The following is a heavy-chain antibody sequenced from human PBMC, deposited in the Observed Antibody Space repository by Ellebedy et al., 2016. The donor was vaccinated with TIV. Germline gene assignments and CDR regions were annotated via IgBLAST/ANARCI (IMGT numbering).Heavy chain of an antibody. Sequence: SETLSLXXTVSGGSISSYYWSWIRQPPGKGLEWIGYIYYSGSTNYNPSLKSRVTISVDKSKNQFSLKLSSVTAADTAVYYCAGLGGKSWFDPWGQGTLVTVSS. V-gene: IGHV4-59*12. CDR2: IYYSGST. CDR1: GGSISSYY. CDR3: AGLGGKSWFDP. J-gene: IGHJ5*02. D-gene: IGHD3-16*01.